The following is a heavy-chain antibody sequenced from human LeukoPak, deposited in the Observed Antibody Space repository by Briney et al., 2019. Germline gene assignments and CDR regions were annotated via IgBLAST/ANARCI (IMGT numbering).Heavy chain of an antibody. Sequence: PSETLSLTCTVSGGSISSYYWSWIRQPPGKGLEWIGYIYYSGSTNYNPSLKSRVTILVDTSKNQFSLKLSSVTAADTAVYYCARRIQLWLGYMDVWGKGTTVTVSS. CDR3: ARRIQLWLGYMDV. CDR1: GGSISSYY. D-gene: IGHD5-18*01. V-gene: IGHV4-59*01. CDR2: IYYSGST. J-gene: IGHJ6*03.